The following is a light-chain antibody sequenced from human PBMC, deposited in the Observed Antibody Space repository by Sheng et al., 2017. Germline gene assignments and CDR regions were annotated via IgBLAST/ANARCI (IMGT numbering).Light chain of an antibody. CDR1: SSDIGNHDL. Sequence: QSALTQPASVSGSPGQTVTISCTGSSSDIGNHDLVSWYQQHPGKAPNLIISDVRNRPAGISDRFSGSKSVYTASLTISGLQPEDEATYYCSSYTSSPSLGLVFGGGTKLTVL. CDR3: SSYTSSPSLGLV. J-gene: IGLJ2*01. CDR2: DVR. V-gene: IGLV2-14*02.